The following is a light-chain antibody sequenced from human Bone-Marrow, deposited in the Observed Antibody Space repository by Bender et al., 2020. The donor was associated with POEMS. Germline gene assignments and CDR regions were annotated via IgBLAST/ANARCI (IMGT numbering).Light chain of an antibody. Sequence: QSALTQPASVSGSPGQSITISCIGTSSDVGMHNHVSWYQHHPGKAPKVIIYEVYNRPSGVSNRFTGSKSGNTASLTISGLQAEDEAYYYCTSYAGTSKLFGGGTKLTVL. CDR3: TSYAGTSKL. CDR2: EVY. V-gene: IGLV2-23*02. J-gene: IGLJ2*01. CDR1: SSDVGMHNH.